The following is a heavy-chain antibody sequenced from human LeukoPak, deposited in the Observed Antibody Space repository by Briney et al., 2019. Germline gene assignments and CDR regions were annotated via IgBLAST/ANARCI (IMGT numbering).Heavy chain of an antibody. CDR2: ISISGSPT. D-gene: IGHD6-13*01. J-gene: IGHJ4*02. V-gene: IGHV3-11*01. Sequence: RGALRLSCAASGFIFSDYYMGWIRQAPGKGLEWVSYISISGSPTYYADSVKGRFTISRDDAKNSLYLQMNSLRAEDTAVYYCAKDIVAAGLFFDYWGQGTLVTVSS. CDR1: GFIFSDYY. CDR3: AKDIVAAGLFFDY.